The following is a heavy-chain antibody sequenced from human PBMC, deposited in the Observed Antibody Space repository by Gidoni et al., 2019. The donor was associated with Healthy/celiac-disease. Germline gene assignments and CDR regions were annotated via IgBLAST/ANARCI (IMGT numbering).Heavy chain of an antibody. J-gene: IGHJ5*02. CDR2: IIPIFGTA. D-gene: IGHD1-26*01. Sequence: QVQLVQSGAEVKKPGSSVKVSCKASGGPFSSYAISWVRRAPGQGLEWMGGIIPIFGTANYAKKFQGRVTITADESTSTAYMELSSLRSEDTAVYYCARDGVGSGKLGWFDPWGQGTLVTVSS. V-gene: IGHV1-69*01. CDR1: GGPFSSYA. CDR3: ARDGVGSGKLGWFDP.